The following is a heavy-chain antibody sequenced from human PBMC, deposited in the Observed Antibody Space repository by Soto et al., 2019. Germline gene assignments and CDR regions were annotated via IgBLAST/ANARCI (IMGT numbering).Heavy chain of an antibody. Sequence: QVQLVQSGAEVKKPGASVKVSCKASDFSSLSYGFSWVRQAPGAGLEWMGCISGPKGNTNYALKFQGRVTMTTDTSTSTGYMELRSLRFDDTAVYYCARDRDDTTNGYHWGADYWGQGTLVTVSS. CDR1: DFSSLSYG. CDR2: ISGPKGNT. V-gene: IGHV1-18*01. CDR3: ARDRDDTTNGYHWGADY. D-gene: IGHD3-22*01. J-gene: IGHJ4*02.